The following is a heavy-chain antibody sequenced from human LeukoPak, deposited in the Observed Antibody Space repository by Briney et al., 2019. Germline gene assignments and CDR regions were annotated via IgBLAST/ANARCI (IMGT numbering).Heavy chain of an antibody. J-gene: IGHJ4*02. V-gene: IGHV1-2*02. CDR2: INPNSGAT. CDR1: GYTFTGYY. Sequence: GASVKVSCKASGYTFTGYYMHWVRQAPGQGLEWMGWINPNSGATDYAQNFQGRVTMTRDSSISTAYMELSRLRSDDTAVYYCARSAMVRGAKTQVVYWGQGTLVTVSS. CDR3: ARSAMVRGAKTQVVY. D-gene: IGHD3-10*01.